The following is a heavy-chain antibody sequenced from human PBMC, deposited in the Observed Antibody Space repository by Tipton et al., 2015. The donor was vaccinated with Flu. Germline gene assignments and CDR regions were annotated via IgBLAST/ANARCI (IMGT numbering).Heavy chain of an antibody. CDR2: IYPDDSDT. D-gene: IGHD2-8*01. V-gene: IGHV5-51*01. Sequence: VQLVQSGAEVKKPGESLKISCKGSGSSFSSYWIAWVRQMPGKGLEWMGIIYPDDSDTKYSPSFQGHVTFSADKSVTTAYLQWSSLKASDTALYYCVRHPYCTNALCPPGYWYFDLWGRGTLVTVSS. CDR3: VRHPYCTNALCPPGYWYFDL. CDR1: GSSFSSYW. J-gene: IGHJ2*01.